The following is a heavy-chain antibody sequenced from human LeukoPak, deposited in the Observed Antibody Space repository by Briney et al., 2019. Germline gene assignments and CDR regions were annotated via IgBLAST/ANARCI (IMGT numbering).Heavy chain of an antibody. Sequence: GSLRLSCTASGFTFGDYAMSWVRQAPGKGLEWVGFIRSKAYGGTTEYAASVKGRFTISRDDSKSIAYLQMNSLKTEDTAVYYCTRDGVDDYVWGSYPLDYWGQGTLVTVSS. CDR3: TRDGVDDYVWGSYPLDY. CDR2: IRSKAYGGTT. J-gene: IGHJ4*02. CDR1: GFTFGDYA. D-gene: IGHD3-16*02. V-gene: IGHV3-49*04.